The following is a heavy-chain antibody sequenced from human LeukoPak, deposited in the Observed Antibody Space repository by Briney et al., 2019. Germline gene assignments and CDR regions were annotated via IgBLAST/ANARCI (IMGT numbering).Heavy chain of an antibody. J-gene: IGHJ4*02. CDR2: IYYSGST. CDR3: TREGGGAEAAFDY. D-gene: IGHD6-19*01. CDR1: GGSISTYY. Sequence: SETLSLTCSVSGGSISTYYWSWIRQPPGKGLEWIGYIYYSGSTNYNPSLKSRVTVSVDTSKNQFSLQLNSVTPDDTAVYYCTREGGGAEAAFDYWGQGTLVTVSS. V-gene: IGHV4-59*12.